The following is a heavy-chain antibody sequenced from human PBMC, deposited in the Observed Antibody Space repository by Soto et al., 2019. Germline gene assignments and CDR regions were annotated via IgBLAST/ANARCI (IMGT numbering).Heavy chain of an antibody. CDR1: GFTFSSYA. Sequence: QVQLVASGGGVVQPGRSLRLSCAASGFTFSSYAMHWVRQAPGKGLEWVAVISYDGSNKYYADSVKGRFTISRDNSKNPLYLQMNSLRPEDTAVYYCARDWDSSGWYYDYWGQGTLVTVSS. V-gene: IGHV3-30-3*01. CDR2: ISYDGSNK. D-gene: IGHD6-19*01. J-gene: IGHJ4*02. CDR3: ARDWDSSGWYYDY.